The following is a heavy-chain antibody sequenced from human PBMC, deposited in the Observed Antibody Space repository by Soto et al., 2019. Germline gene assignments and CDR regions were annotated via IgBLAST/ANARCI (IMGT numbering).Heavy chain of an antibody. V-gene: IGHV3-66*01. CDR1: GFIVNNIF. J-gene: IGHJ4*03. CDR2: ISSDDNT. D-gene: IGHD3-3*01. CDR3: ARDILGGSYVFSH. Sequence: EVQLMESGGGLVQPWGSLRLSCAASGFIVNNIFMTWVRQAPGKGLEWLSTISSDDNTYYADSVKGRFTISRDSSKSTLYLQMHRLRAEGTAVYHCARDILGGSYVFSHGGHGTLVTVSS.